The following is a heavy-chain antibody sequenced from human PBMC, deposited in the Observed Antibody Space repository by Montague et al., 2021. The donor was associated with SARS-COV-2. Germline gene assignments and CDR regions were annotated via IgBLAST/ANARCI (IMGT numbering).Heavy chain of an antibody. V-gene: IGHV5-51*01. CDR2: IYPSDSNT. J-gene: IGHJ6*02. Sequence: QSGAEVKKPGESLKISCKGSGYSFSSYYIGWVRQMPGKGLEWMGIIYPSDSNTRYGPSFQGQVTISVDKSITTAYLQWSSLKASDTAIYYCARRGAAAGTLPYYNYGMDVWGQGTTVTVSS. D-gene: IGHD6-13*01. CDR3: ARRGAAAGTLPYYNYGMDV. CDR1: GYSFSSYY.